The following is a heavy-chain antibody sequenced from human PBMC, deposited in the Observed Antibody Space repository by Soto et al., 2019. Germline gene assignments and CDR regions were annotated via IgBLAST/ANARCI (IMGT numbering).Heavy chain of an antibody. CDR2: ISSNSVTI. CDR3: AREDILGTRSFDY. D-gene: IGHD1-26*01. Sequence: EVQLVESGGGLVQPGGSLRLSCGASGFFFNMYSMNWVGQAPGKGLEWLSYISSNSVTIYYADSVRGRFTIFRDNAKNSLYLQMNSLRDEDTAVYYCAREDILGTRSFDYWGQGALVTVSS. CDR1: GFFFNMYS. J-gene: IGHJ4*02. V-gene: IGHV3-48*02.